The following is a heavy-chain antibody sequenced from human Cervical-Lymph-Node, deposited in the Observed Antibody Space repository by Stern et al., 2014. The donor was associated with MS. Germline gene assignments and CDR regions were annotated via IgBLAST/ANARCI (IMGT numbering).Heavy chain of an antibody. J-gene: IGHJ4*02. CDR2: IWYDASEK. Sequence: VQLLESGGGVVQPGRSLRLSCAASGFTFSTYGMHWVRQAPGKGLEWVAVIWYDASEKYYVDSVKGRFTISRDNSKNTLYLQMNSLRVEDTAVYYCARPHKYCSGGSCYDWGFDYWGQGTLVTVSS. CDR1: GFTFSTYG. V-gene: IGHV3-33*01. D-gene: IGHD2-15*01. CDR3: ARPHKYCSGGSCYDWGFDY.